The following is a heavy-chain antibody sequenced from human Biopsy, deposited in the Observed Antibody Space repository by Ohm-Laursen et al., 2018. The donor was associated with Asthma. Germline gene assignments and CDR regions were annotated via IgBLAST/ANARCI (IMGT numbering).Heavy chain of an antibody. CDR1: GYTFIGCH. D-gene: IGHD6-13*01. CDR2: INPNSGGT. Sequence: ASVKVSCRSSGYTFIGCHIHWMRQAPGQGLEWMGRINPNSGGTNYAQKFQGRVTMTRDTSISTAYMEVSRLRSDDTAVYYCARGQKSAGDRWFDPWGQGTLVTVSS. CDR3: ARGQKSAGDRWFDP. J-gene: IGHJ5*02. V-gene: IGHV1-2*06.